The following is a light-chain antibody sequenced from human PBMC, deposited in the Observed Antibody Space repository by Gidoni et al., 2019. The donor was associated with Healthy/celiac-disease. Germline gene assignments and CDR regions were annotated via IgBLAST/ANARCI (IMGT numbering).Light chain of an antibody. J-gene: IGKJ4*01. Sequence: DIVMTQSPDSLAVSLGERATINCKSSQSVVYSSNNKHYLAWYQQKPGQPPKLLIYWASTRESGVPDRFSGSGSGTDFTLTISSLQAEDVAVYYCQQYYSTPLTFGGGTKVEIK. CDR2: WAS. CDR3: QQYYSTPLT. CDR1: QSVVYSSNNKHY. V-gene: IGKV4-1*01.